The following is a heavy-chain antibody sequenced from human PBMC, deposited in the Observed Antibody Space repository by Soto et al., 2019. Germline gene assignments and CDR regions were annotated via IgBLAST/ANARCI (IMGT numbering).Heavy chain of an antibody. CDR1: GFTFSSYA. J-gene: IGHJ4*02. V-gene: IGHV3-23*01. D-gene: IGHD6-13*01. CDR3: ARRGPGTYFDY. Sequence: EVQLSDSGGGLVQPGGSLRLSCAASGFTFSSYAMNWVHQAPGKGLEWVSVISGSGGSTYYADSVKGRFTISRDNSKNTLYLQMSSLRGEDTAVYYCARRGPGTYFDYWGQGSLVTVSS. CDR2: ISGSGGST.